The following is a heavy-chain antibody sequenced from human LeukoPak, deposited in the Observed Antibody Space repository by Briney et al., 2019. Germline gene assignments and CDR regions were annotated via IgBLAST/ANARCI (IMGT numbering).Heavy chain of an antibody. J-gene: IGHJ4*02. V-gene: IGHV1-69*05. CDR2: IIPIFGTA. D-gene: IGHD3-22*01. Sequence: SVKVSCKASGDTFSSYAISWVRQAPGQGLEWMGGIIPIFGTANYAQKFQGRVTITTDESTSTAYMELSSLRSEDTAVYYCARHYDSSGYSLTAFGYWGQGTLVTVSS. CDR3: ARHYDSSGYSLTAFGY. CDR1: GDTFSSYA.